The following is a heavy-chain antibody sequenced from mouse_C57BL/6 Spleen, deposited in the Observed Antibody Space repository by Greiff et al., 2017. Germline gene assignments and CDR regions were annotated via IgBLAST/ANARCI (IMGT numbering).Heavy chain of an antibody. J-gene: IGHJ2*01. D-gene: IGHD1-1*01. V-gene: IGHV2-2*01. CDR1: GFSLTSYG. CDR3: ARGDYYGSSPYFDY. CDR2: IWSGGST. Sequence: QVQLQQSGPGLVQPSQSLSITCTVSGFSLTSYGVHWVRQSPGKGLEWLGVIWSGGSTDYNAAFISRLSISKDNSKSQVFFKMNSLQADDTAIYYCARGDYYGSSPYFDYWGQGTTLTVSS.